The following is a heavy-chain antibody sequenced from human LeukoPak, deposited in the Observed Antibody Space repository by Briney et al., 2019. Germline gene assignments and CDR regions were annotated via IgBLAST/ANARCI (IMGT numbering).Heavy chain of an antibody. D-gene: IGHD3-9*01. CDR3: ARVGRLRYFDWLSYYFDY. J-gene: IGHJ4*02. Sequence: SETLSLTCTVSGGSISSYYWSWIRQPPGKGLEWIGYIDYSGSTNYNPSLESRVTISVDTSKNQFSLKLSSVTAADTAVYYCARVGRLRYFDWLSYYFDYWGQGTLVTVSS. CDR1: GGSISSYY. CDR2: IDYSGST. V-gene: IGHV4-59*01.